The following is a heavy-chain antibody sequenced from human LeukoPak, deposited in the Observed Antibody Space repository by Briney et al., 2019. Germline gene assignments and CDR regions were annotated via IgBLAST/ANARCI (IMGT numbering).Heavy chain of an antibody. D-gene: IGHD2-21*01. CDR1: GFTFSSYA. J-gene: IGHJ4*02. CDR2: ISSNGGST. CDR3: ARGYSEVYYFDY. Sequence: GGSLRLSCAASGFTFSSYAMHWVRQAPGKGLEYVSAISSNGGSTYYANSVKGRFTISRDNSKNTLYLRMGSLRAEDMAVYYCARGYSEVYYFDYWGQGTLVTVSS. V-gene: IGHV3-64*01.